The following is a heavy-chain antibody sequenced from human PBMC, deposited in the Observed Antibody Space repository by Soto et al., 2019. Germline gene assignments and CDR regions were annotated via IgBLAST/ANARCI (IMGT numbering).Heavy chain of an antibody. CDR1: RGTFSSYA. V-gene: IGHV1-69*13. CDR3: AIDLASSSWTEIDY. D-gene: IGHD6-13*01. Sequence: ASVKVSFKASRGTFSSYAISWVRQAPGQGLEWMGGIIPIFGTANYAQKFQGRVTITADESTSTAYMELSSLRSEDTAVYYCAIDLASSSWTEIDYWGQGTLVTVSS. CDR2: IIPIFGTA. J-gene: IGHJ4*02.